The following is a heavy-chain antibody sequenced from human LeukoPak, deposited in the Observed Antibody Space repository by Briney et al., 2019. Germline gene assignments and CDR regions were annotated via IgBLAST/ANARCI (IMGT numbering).Heavy chain of an antibody. J-gene: IGHJ4*02. D-gene: IGHD3-3*01. V-gene: IGHV3-30*02. Sequence: GGSLRLSCAASGFTLSSYGMHWVRQAPGKGLEWVAFIRYDGSNKYYADSVKGRFTISRDNSKNTLYLQMNSLRAEDTAVYYCAKDQVLRFLEWLFYWGQGTLVTVSS. CDR1: GFTLSSYG. CDR3: AKDQVLRFLEWLFY. CDR2: IRYDGSNK.